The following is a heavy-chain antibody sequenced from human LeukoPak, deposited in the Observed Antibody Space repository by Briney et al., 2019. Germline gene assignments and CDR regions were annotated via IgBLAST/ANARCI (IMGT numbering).Heavy chain of an antibody. J-gene: IGHJ6*04. D-gene: IGHD6-13*01. V-gene: IGHV2-70*01. CDR1: GFSLSTRGLG. Sequence: SGPALVKPTQTLRLTCSFSGFSLSTRGLGVSWIRQPPVKALEWLAHIDCDDDKYYSTSLKTSLTICNDTSKNQVVLTMTNKDPVDTATDYCARIRAAAGYYYYGMDVWGKGTTVTVSS. CDR3: ARIRAAAGYYYYGMDV. CDR2: IDCDDDK.